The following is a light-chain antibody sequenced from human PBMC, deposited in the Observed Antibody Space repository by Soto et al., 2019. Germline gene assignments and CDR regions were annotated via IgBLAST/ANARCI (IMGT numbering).Light chain of an antibody. J-gene: IGLJ3*02. CDR3: SSYTSTSSWV. CDR2: EVS. CDR1: SSVVGGYNY. Sequence: QSALTQPASVSGSPGQSITVSCTGTSSVVGGYNYVSWYQHHPGKAPKVMIYEVSNRPSGVSNRFSGSKSGNTASLTISGLQAEDEADYYCSSYTSTSSWVFGGGTKVTVL. V-gene: IGLV2-14*01.